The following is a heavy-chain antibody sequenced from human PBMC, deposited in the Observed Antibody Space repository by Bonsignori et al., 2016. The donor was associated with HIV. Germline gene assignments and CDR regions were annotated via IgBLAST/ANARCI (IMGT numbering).Heavy chain of an antibody. Sequence: QVLLQESGPGLVKPTETLSLSCSVSGSSISSVDYWGWLRQPPGKSLEWIASSHHSGNTYYNASLRSRVTISLDTSENQFSLRLTSVTASDTAVYYCARDPASGSAPKPFDSVGQGTLVTVS. CDR3: ARDPASGSAPKPFDS. CDR1: GSSISSVDY. CDR2: SHHSGNT. V-gene: IGHV4-38-2*02. D-gene: IGHD3-3*01. J-gene: IGHJ4*02.